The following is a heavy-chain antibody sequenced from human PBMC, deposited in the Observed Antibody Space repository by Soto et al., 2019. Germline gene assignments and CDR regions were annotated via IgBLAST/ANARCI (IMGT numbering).Heavy chain of an antibody. D-gene: IGHD7-27*01. CDR3: ARRWGTYFDY. V-gene: IGHV4-59*01. CDR2: IYYSGST. J-gene: IGHJ4*02. CDR1: GGSIRSYY. Sequence: QVQLQESGPGLVKPSETLSLTCTVSGGSIRSYYWSWIRQPPGKGLEWIGYIYYSGSTNYNPSLKSRVTISVDTSKNQFSRKLSSGTAADTAVYYCARRWGTYFDYWGQGTLVTVSS.